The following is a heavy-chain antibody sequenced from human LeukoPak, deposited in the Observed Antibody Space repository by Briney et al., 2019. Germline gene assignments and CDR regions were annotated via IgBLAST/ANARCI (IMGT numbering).Heavy chain of an antibody. J-gene: IGHJ6*03. D-gene: IGHD3-16*01. Sequence: SETLSLTCTVSGGSISSYYWSWIRQPPGKGLEWIGYIYYSGGTNYNPSLKSRVTISVDTAKNQFSLKLSSVTAADTAVYYCARVSLGYYYYYMDVWGKGTTVTISS. CDR1: GGSISSYY. CDR2: IYYSGGT. V-gene: IGHV4-59*01. CDR3: ARVSLGYYYYYMDV.